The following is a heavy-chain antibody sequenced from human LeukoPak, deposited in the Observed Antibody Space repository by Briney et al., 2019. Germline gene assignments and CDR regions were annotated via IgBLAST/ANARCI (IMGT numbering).Heavy chain of an antibody. V-gene: IGHV3-23*01. Sequence: GGSLRLSCAASGFTFSSYAMSWVRQAPGKGLEWVSAISGSGGSTYYADSVKGRFTISRDNSKNTLYLQMNSLRAEDTAVYYCANQYGHSGSYFDYWGQGTLVTVSS. D-gene: IGHD1-26*01. CDR3: ANQYGHSGSYFDY. CDR1: GFTFSSYA. CDR2: ISGSGGST. J-gene: IGHJ4*02.